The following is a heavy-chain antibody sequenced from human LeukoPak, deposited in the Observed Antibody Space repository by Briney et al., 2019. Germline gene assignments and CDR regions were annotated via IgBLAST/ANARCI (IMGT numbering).Heavy chain of an antibody. J-gene: IGHJ5*02. CDR3: ARHTGSPSPGWFDP. CDR1: GYTFTGYY. V-gene: IGHV1-2*02. Sequence: ASVKVSCKASGYTFTGYYMHWVRQAPGQGLEWMGWINPNSGGTNYAQKFQGRVTMTRDTSISTAYMELSRLRSDDTAVYYCARHTGSPSPGWFDPWGQGTLVTVSS. D-gene: IGHD1-14*01. CDR2: INPNSGGT.